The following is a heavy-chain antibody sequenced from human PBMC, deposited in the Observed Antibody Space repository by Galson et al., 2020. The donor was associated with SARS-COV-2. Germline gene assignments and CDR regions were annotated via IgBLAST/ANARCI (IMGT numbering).Heavy chain of an antibody. Sequence: ASETLSLTCTVSGASVSSADYYWSWIRQSPGKGPEWIGYIYYSGITYYNPSLRSRVALSLDKSKNQFSLNLSSVTAADTAVYYCARDPGGYDFNVLDSWGQGTTVTVA. J-gene: IGHJ3*02. CDR3: ARDPGGYDFNVLDS. CDR1: GASVSSADYY. CDR2: IYYSGIT. D-gene: IGHD5-12*01. V-gene: IGHV4-30-4*01.